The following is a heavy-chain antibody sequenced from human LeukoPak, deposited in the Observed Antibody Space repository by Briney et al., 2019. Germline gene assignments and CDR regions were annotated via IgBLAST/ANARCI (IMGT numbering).Heavy chain of an antibody. Sequence: ASVKVSCKASGGTFSSYAISWVRQAPGQGLEWMGGIIPIFGTANYAQKFQGRVTITADESTSTAYMELSSLRSEDTAVYCCARDQNTMVRGVPNWFDPWGQGTLVTVSS. CDR2: IIPIFGTA. CDR1: GGTFSSYA. D-gene: IGHD3-10*01. J-gene: IGHJ5*02. V-gene: IGHV1-69*13. CDR3: ARDQNTMVRGVPNWFDP.